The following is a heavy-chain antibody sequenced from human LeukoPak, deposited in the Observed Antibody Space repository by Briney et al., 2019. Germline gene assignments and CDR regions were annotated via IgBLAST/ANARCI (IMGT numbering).Heavy chain of an antibody. D-gene: IGHD5-18*01. Sequence: GGSLRLSCVDSGFTFTNAWMSWVRQAPGKGLEWLSSISGSGDSVFYADSVKGRFTISRDNSLNTLHLQMNGLRAEDTAFYYCGKGNTASRPGFVDWGQGTLVTVSS. J-gene: IGHJ4*02. CDR1: GFTFTNAW. CDR2: ISGSGDSV. CDR3: GKGNTASRPGFVD. V-gene: IGHV3-23*01.